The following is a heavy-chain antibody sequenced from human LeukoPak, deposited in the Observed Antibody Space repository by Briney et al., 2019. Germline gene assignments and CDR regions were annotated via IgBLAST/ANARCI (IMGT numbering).Heavy chain of an antibody. D-gene: IGHD3-3*01. CDR1: GGSISSSSYY. V-gene: IGHV4-39*01. J-gene: IGHJ4*02. Sequence: SETLSLTCTVSGGSISSSSYYWGWIRQPPGKELEWIGSIYHSGSTYYNPSLKSRVTISVDTSKNQFSLKLSSVTAADTAVYYCARQFVGGFWSGSSTFDYWGQGTLVTVSS. CDR2: IYHSGST. CDR3: ARQFVGGFWSGSSTFDY.